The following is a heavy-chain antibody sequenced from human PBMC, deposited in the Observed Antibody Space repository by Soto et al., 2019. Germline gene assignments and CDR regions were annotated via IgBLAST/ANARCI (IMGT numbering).Heavy chain of an antibody. CDR2: IKEDGGEQ. D-gene: IGHD4-4*01. CDR3: AITTSTVSYWFDP. V-gene: IGHV3-7*03. Sequence: LRLSCVASGFSFGGYWMSWVRQAPGKGPEWVANIKEDGGEQHYVDSVKGRFTISRANTENSLFLQMNNLRVEDSAIYYCAITTSTVSYWFDPWGPGTQVTVSS. J-gene: IGHJ5*02. CDR1: GFSFGGYW.